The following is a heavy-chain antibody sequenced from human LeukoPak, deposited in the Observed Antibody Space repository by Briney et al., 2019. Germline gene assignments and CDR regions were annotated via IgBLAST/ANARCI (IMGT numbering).Heavy chain of an antibody. D-gene: IGHD3-10*01. V-gene: IGHV3-48*04. CDR3: ARDPPRGNYGSGSYYPVSG. Sequence: GGSLRLSCAASGFTFSSYSMNWVRQAPGKGLEWGSYISSSSSTIYYADSVKGRFTISRDNAKNSLYLQMNSLRAEDTAVYYCARDPPRGNYGSGSYYPVSGWGQGTLVTVSS. J-gene: IGHJ4*02. CDR1: GFTFSSYS. CDR2: ISSSSSTI.